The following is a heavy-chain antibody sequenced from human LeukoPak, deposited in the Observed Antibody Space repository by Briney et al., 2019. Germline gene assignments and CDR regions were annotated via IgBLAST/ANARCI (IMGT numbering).Heavy chain of an antibody. Sequence: SETLSLTCVVYGGSFSGYYYNWIRQPPGKGLEWIGEISHSGSTNYNPSLRSRVTTSVDTSKNQFSLKLSSVTAADTAVYYCARAYYYDGSGYWGSYYYYYMDVWPKGTTVTVSS. CDR1: GGSFSGYY. V-gene: IGHV4-34*01. CDR2: ISHSGST. D-gene: IGHD3-22*01. CDR3: ARAYYYDGSGYWGSYYYYYMDV. J-gene: IGHJ6*03.